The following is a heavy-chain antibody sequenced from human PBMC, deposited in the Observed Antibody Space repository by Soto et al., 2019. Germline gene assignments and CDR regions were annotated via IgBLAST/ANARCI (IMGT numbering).Heavy chain of an antibody. Sequence: EVQLVEFGGGLVQPGGSLRLSCAASGFTVSTKYMSWVRQAPGKGLEWVSVIYSGGSTFYADSVRGRFTISRDNSKNTVNLQMNSLRAEETAVYYCARDPWAADYWGHATLVTVSS. CDR3: ARDPWAADY. J-gene: IGHJ4*01. V-gene: IGHV3-66*01. CDR1: GFTVSTKY. D-gene: IGHD3-16*01. CDR2: IYSGGST.